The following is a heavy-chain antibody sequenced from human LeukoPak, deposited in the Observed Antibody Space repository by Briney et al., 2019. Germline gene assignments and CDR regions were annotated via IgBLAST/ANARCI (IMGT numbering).Heavy chain of an antibody. Sequence: ASVKVSCKASGYTFTAYYIHWVRQAPGQGLEWLGWINPNSGGTHYPQNFQGRVTMTRDTSVTTAYMELSGLRSDDTAVYYCAKDWLSGSFDAFDVWGQGTMVTDSS. D-gene: IGHD6-19*01. V-gene: IGHV1-2*02. J-gene: IGHJ3*01. CDR2: INPNSGGT. CDR3: AKDWLSGSFDAFDV. CDR1: GYTFTAYY.